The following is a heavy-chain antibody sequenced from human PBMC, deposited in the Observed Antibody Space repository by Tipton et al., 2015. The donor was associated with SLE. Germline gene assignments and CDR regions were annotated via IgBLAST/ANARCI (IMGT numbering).Heavy chain of an antibody. V-gene: IGHV4-59*01. D-gene: IGHD4-11*01. J-gene: IGHJ6*03. CDR3: ARAGVYSNFYYFYYMDV. CDR1: GGSMSNYF. CDR2: IYYSGTT. Sequence: LRLSCTISGGSMSNYFWSWIRQPPGKGLEWIGYIYYSGTTSYNPSLKSRVTILLDTTKNQFALRLSSVTAADTAVYYCARAGVYSNFYYFYYMDVWGEGTTVTVSS.